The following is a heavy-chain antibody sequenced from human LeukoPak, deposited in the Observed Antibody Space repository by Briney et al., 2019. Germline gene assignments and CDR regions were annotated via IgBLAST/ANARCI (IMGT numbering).Heavy chain of an antibody. J-gene: IGHJ4*02. D-gene: IGHD5-18*01. CDR2: IWYDGSNK. V-gene: IGHV3-33*08. Sequence: GGSLRLSCAASGFMFRSYGMHWVRQAPGKGLEWVAAIWYDGSNKYYTDSVKGRFTISRDNSNNTLYLQMNSLRVEDTAVYYCARGHVRGYSYGFGYWGQGSLVTVSS. CDR3: ARGHVRGYSYGFGY. CDR1: GFMFRSYG.